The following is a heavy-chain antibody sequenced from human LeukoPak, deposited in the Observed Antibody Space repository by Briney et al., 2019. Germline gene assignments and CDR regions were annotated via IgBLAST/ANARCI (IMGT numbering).Heavy chain of an antibody. CDR3: ARTPGGGSYYFLHYFDY. CDR1: GGSISSYY. V-gene: IGHV4-59*01. CDR2: IYYSGST. D-gene: IGHD1-26*01. Sequence: PSETLSLTCTVSGGSISSYYWSWIRQPPGKGLEWIGYIYYSGSTNYNPSLKSRVTISVDTSKNQFSLKLSSVTAADTAVYYCARTPGGGSYYFLHYFDYWGQGTLVTVSS. J-gene: IGHJ4*02.